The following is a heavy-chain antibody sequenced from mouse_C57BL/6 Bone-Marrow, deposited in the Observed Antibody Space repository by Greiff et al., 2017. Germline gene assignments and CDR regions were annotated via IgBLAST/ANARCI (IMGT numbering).Heavy chain of an antibody. CDR3: TRYGYDGDY. V-gene: IGHV14-4*01. D-gene: IGHD2-2*01. J-gene: IGHJ2*01. CDR2: IDPENGDT. Sequence: VQLQQSGAELVRPGASVKLSCTASGFTFTDYYMHWVKQRPEQGLEWIGWIDPENGDTEYASKFQGKATLTADKSSITAYMQLSSLTSEDAAVYYCTRYGYDGDYWGQGTTLTVSS. CDR1: GFTFTDYY.